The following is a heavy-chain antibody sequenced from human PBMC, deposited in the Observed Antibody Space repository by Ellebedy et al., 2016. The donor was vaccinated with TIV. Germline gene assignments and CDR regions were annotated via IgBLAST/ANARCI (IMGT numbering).Heavy chain of an antibody. CDR1: GGSISSSSYY. J-gene: IGHJ6*02. D-gene: IGHD2-21*02. CDR3: ARGPYCGGDCYSMDV. CDR2: IYYSGST. V-gene: IGHV4-39*07. Sequence: SETLSLTXTVSGGSISSSSYYWGWIRQPPGKGLEWIGSIYYSGSTYYNPSLKSRVTISVDTSKNQFSLKLSSVTAADTAVYYCARGPYCGGDCYSMDVWGQGTTVTVSS.